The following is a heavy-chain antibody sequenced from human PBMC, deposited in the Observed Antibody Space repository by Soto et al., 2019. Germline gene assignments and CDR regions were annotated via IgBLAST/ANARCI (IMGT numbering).Heavy chain of an antibody. CDR3: ARAGNDYAPGY. CDR2: IYYSGST. Sequence: QVQLQESGPGLVKPSETLSLTCTVSGGSVSSGSYYWSWIRQPPGKGLEWIGYIYYSGSTNYNPSRKSRVTISVDTSKNQFSLKLSSVTAADTAVYYCARAGNDYAPGYWGQGTLVTVSS. CDR1: GGSVSSGSYY. J-gene: IGHJ4*02. V-gene: IGHV4-61*01. D-gene: IGHD4-17*01.